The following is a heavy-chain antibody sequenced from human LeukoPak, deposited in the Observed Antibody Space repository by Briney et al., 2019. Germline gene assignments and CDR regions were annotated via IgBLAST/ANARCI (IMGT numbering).Heavy chain of an antibody. V-gene: IGHV1-2*02. CDR3: ARDEGNDYGDYRWFDP. J-gene: IGHJ5*02. CDR1: GYTFTGYY. CDR2: INPNSGGT. D-gene: IGHD4-17*01. Sequence: ASVKASCKASGYTFTGYYMHWVRQAPGQGLEWMGWINPNSGGTNYAQKFQGRVTMTRDTSISTAYMELSRLRSDDTAVYYCARDEGNDYGDYRWFDPWGQGTLVTVSS.